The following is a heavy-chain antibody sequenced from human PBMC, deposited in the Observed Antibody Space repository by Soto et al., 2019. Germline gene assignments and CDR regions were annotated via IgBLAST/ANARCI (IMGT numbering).Heavy chain of an antibody. Sequence: PGGSLRLSCAASGFTFSNAWMSWVRQAPGKGLEWVGRIKSKTDGGTTDYAAPVKGRFTISRDDSKNTLYLQINSLKTEDTAVCYCTTRPPYYYGSGTYYFDYWGQGTLVTVSS. J-gene: IGHJ4*02. CDR3: TTRPPYYYGSGTYYFDY. CDR1: GFTFSNAW. D-gene: IGHD3-10*01. V-gene: IGHV3-15*01. CDR2: IKSKTDGGTT.